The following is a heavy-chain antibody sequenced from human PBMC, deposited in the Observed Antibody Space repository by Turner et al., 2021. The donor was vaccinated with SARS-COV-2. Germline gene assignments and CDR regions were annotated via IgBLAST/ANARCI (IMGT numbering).Heavy chain of an antibody. V-gene: IGHV4-39*01. CDR2: IYYSGST. CDR3: ARHWEVAAAAYLARFDP. Sequence: QLQLQQSGPGLVKPSETLSLPCTVSGGSISSSSSYWGWIRQPPGKGLEWTGSIYYSGSTYYNPSLKSRVTISVDTSKNHFSLKLSSVTAADTALYYCARHWEVAAAAYLARFDPWGQGTLVTVSS. D-gene: IGHD6-13*01. CDR1: GGSISSSSSY. J-gene: IGHJ5*02.